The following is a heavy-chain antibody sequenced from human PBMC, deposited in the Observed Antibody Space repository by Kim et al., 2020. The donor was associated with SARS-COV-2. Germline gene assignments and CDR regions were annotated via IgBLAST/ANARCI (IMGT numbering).Heavy chain of an antibody. V-gene: IGHV4-61*01. Sequence: SETLSLTCTVSGGSVSSGSYYWSWIRQPPGKGLEWIGYIYYSGSTNYNPSLKSRVTISVDTSKNQFSLKLSSVTAADTAVYYCARESYRSGELLDYWGQGTLVTVSS. D-gene: IGHD1-26*01. CDR3: ARESYRSGELLDY. CDR2: IYYSGST. J-gene: IGHJ4*02. CDR1: GGSVSSGSYY.